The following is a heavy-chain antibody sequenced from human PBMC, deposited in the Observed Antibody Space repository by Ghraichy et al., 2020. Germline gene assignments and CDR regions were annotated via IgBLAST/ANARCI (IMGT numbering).Heavy chain of an antibody. CDR1: GFTFGDYA. CDR2: IRSKAYTGTT. V-gene: IGHV3-49*03. CDR3: TRGRRIIMMGVKYYFDY. J-gene: IGHJ4*02. Sequence: GGSLRLSCTTSGFTFGDYAVSWFRQAPGQGLEWVGFIRSKAYTGTTDYAASVKGRFTISRDDSKSIAYLQMNSLKTEDTAVYYCTRGRRIIMMGVKYYFDYWGQGTLVTVSS. D-gene: IGHD3-22*01.